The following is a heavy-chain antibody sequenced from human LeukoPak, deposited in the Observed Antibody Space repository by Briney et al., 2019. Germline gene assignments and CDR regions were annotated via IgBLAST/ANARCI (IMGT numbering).Heavy chain of an antibody. J-gene: IGHJ4*02. Sequence: ASVKVSCKASGGTFSSYAMHWVRQAPGQRLEWMGWINAGNGNTKYSQKFQGRVTITRDTSASTAYMELSSLRSEDTAVYYCARDRYGDYYFDYWGQGTLVTVSS. CDR3: ARDRYGDYYFDY. CDR1: GGTFSSYA. D-gene: IGHD4-17*01. V-gene: IGHV1-3*01. CDR2: INAGNGNT.